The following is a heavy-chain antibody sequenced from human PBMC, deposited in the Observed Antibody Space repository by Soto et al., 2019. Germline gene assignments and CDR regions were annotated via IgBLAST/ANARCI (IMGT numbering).Heavy chain of an antibody. V-gene: IGHV3-21*06. CDR3: ARGKHCTDGICSFSEYSYYMDV. Sequence: VHLVESGGDLVKPGESLRLSCAASGSSFSVSIMNWVRQAPGKGLEWVSSISTSSHYIYYADSVKGRFAIFRDNAKNSLYLQMDNLRAEDTAVYYCARGKHCTDGICSFSEYSYYMDVWGKGTTVTVSS. J-gene: IGHJ6*03. CDR1: GSSFSVSI. CDR2: ISTSSHYI. D-gene: IGHD2-8*01.